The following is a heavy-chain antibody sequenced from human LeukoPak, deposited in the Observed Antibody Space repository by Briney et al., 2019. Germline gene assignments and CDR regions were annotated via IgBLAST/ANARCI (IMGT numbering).Heavy chain of an antibody. V-gene: IGHV1-2*02. D-gene: IGHD2-2*01. CDR1: GYTFTGYY. J-gene: IGHJ4*02. Sequence: ASVKVSCKASGYTFTGYYMHWVRQAPGQGLEWMGWINPNSGGTNYAQKFQGRVTMTRDTSITTAYMELSRLRSDDTAVYYCAREEAYCSSTTCSATFDYWGQGTLVTVSS. CDR3: AREEAYCSSTTCSATFDY. CDR2: INPNSGGT.